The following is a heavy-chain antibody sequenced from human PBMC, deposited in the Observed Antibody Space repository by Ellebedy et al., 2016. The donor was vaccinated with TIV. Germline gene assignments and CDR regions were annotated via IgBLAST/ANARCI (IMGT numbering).Heavy chain of an antibody. CDR3: AKEGVYSYGYADYFDF. J-gene: IGHJ4*02. Sequence: PGGSLRLSCVASGFRFSSSAMSWVRQAPGKGLEWVAAISRTGGITYFADSVKCRFSISRDNSKNTVYLQLNTLRVDDTAIYFCAKEGVYSYGYADYFDFWGPGTLVTVSS. D-gene: IGHD5-18*01. V-gene: IGHV3-23*01. CDR1: GFRFSSSA. CDR2: ISRTGGIT.